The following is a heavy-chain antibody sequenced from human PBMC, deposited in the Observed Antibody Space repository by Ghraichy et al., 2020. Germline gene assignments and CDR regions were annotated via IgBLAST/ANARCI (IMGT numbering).Heavy chain of an antibody. Sequence: ASAKVSCKASGYTFTSYAMNWVRQAPGQGLEWMGWINTNTGNPTYAQGFTGRFVFSLDTSVSTAYLQISSLKAEDTAVYYCARDKPPTIAARPESDMGRGYNWFDPWGQGTLVTVSS. CDR3: ARDKPPTIAARPESDMGRGYNWFDP. CDR2: INTNTGNP. J-gene: IGHJ5*02. V-gene: IGHV7-4-1*02. D-gene: IGHD6-6*01. CDR1: GYTFTSYA.